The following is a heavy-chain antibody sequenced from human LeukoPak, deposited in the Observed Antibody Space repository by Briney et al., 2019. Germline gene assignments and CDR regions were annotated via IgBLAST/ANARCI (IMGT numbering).Heavy chain of an antibody. Sequence: GGSLRLSCAASGFTFSSYAMHWVRQAPGKGLEYVSAISSNGGSTYYANSVKGRFTISRDNSKNTLYLQMGSLRAEDMAVYYCARGGSGWYPGGWFDPWGQGTLVTVSS. CDR3: ARGGSGWYPGGWFDP. D-gene: IGHD6-19*01. CDR1: GFTFSSYA. CDR2: ISSNGGST. V-gene: IGHV3-64*01. J-gene: IGHJ5*02.